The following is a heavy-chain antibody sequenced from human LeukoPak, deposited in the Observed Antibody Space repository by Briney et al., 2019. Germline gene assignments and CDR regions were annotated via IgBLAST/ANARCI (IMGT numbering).Heavy chain of an antibody. D-gene: IGHD2-8*01. J-gene: IGHJ6*02. CDR2: ITYDVNNK. CDR1: GFTFSDYG. Sequence: QTGGSLRLSCAASGFTFSDYGMHWVRQAPGKGLEWVAVITYDVNNKYYADSVRGRLTISRDNAKNTLYLQMNSLRVNDTAVYYCAKVRGLYGRGYYAMDVWGQGTKVTVSS. CDR3: AKVRGLYGRGYYAMDV. V-gene: IGHV3-30*18.